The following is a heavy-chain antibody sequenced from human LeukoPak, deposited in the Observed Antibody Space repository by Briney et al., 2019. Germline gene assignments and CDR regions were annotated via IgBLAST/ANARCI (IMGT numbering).Heavy chain of an antibody. Sequence: GGSLRLSCAASGFTFDDYAMDWVRQAPGKGLEWVSGISWNSGSIGYADSVKGRFTISRDNAKNSLYLQMNSLRAEDTALYYCAKDSSSGWYNFDYWGQGTLVTVSS. J-gene: IGHJ4*02. V-gene: IGHV3-9*01. CDR3: AKDSSSGWYNFDY. CDR1: GFTFDDYA. CDR2: ISWNSGSI. D-gene: IGHD6-19*01.